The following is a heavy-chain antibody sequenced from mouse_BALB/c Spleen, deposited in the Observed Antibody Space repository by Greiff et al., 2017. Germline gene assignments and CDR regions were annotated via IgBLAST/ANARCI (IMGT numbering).Heavy chain of an antibody. CDR1: GFTFSSFG. CDR3: ARANLSWFAY. J-gene: IGHJ3*01. V-gene: IGHV5-17*02. Sequence: EVKLMESGGGLVQPGGSRKLSCAASGFTFSSFGMHWVRQAPEKGLEWVAYISSGSSTIYYADTVKGRFTISRDNPTNTLFLQMTSLRSEDTAMYYCARANLSWFAYWGQGTLVTVSA. CDR2: ISSGSSTI. D-gene: IGHD4-1*01.